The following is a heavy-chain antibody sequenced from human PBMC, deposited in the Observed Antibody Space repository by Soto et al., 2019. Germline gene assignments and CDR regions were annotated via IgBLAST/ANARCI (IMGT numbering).Heavy chain of an antibody. V-gene: IGHV3-33*01. Sequence: GGSLRLSCAASGFTFSSYGMHWVRQAPGTGLEWVAVIWYDGSNKSYANSGKGRLTITRDNSKNTLYLQMNSLGAEDTAVYYCARDRGLRSSSLPIWGQGTMVTVSS. CDR2: IWYDGSNK. CDR1: GFTFSSYG. D-gene: IGHD6-13*01. CDR3: ARDRGLRSSSLPI. J-gene: IGHJ3*02.